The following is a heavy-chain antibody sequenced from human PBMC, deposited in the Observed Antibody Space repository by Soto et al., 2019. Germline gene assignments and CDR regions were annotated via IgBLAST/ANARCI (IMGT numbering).Heavy chain of an antibody. CDR1: GASISSNNW. CDR2: IYHSGST. Sequence: QVKLQGSGPGLVKPSGTLSLTCAVSGASISSNNWWSWVRQPPGKGLEWSGEIYHSGSTNYNPSLKSRVTISVDKSKYLFSLKLSSVTGADTAVYYCARDEAQGSYYGMDVWSQGPTVTASS. J-gene: IGHJ6*02. CDR3: ARDEAQGSYYGMDV. V-gene: IGHV4-4*02.